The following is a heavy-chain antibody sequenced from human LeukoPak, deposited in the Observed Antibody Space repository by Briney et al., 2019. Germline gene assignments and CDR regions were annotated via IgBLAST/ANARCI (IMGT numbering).Heavy chain of an antibody. CDR3: AYLRVVPAAYNWFDP. J-gene: IGHJ5*02. CDR1: GFTFSSYS. D-gene: IGHD2-2*01. V-gene: IGHV3-21*01. CDR2: ICSSSYI. Sequence: GGSLRLSCAASGFTFSSYSMNWVRQAPGKGLEWVSSICSSSYIYYADPVKGRVTISRDNAKNSLYLQMNSLRAEDTAVYYCAYLRVVPAAYNWFDPWGQGTLVTVSS.